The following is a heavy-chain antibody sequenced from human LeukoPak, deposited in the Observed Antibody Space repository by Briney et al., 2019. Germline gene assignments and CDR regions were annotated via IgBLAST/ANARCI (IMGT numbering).Heavy chain of an antibody. Sequence: GASVKVSRKASVYTFTSYGISWVRQAPGQGREWMGWISAYNANTNYAQNLQARVTMTTDTSTSTAYMDLRSLRSDDTAVYYCAREFRTYYDFWSGYYIFDYWGQGPLVTVSS. J-gene: IGHJ4*02. CDR1: VYTFTSYG. V-gene: IGHV1-18*01. CDR2: ISAYNANT. CDR3: AREFRTYYDFWSGYYIFDY. D-gene: IGHD3-3*01.